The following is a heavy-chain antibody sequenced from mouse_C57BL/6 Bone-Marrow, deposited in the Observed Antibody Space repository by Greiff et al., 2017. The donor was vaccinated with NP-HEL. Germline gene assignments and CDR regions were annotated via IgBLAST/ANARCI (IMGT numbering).Heavy chain of an antibody. V-gene: IGHV5-6*01. D-gene: IGHD1-1*01. Sequence: EVKLVESGGDLVKPGGSLKLSCAASGFTFSSYGMSWVRQTPDKRLEWVATISRGGSYTYYPDSVKGRFPLTRDNAKNTPYLQLSSLKPEDTAMYYCARECYCDGSSPAWFAYWGQGTLVTVSA. CDR1: GFTFSSYG. CDR3: ARECYCDGSSPAWFAY. J-gene: IGHJ3*01. CDR2: ISRGGSYT.